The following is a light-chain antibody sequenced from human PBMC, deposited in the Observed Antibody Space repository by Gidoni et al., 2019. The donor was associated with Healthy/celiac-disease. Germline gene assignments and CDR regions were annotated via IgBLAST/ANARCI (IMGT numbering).Light chain of an antibody. V-gene: IGKV3-20*01. CDR1: QSVSSSY. Sequence: EIVLTQSPGPMSLSPGDRATLSCRASQSVSSSYLAWYQQKPGQAPRLLTCGASSRATGIPDRFSGSGSGTDFTLTISRLEPEDFAVYYCQQYGSSLRTFGQGTKVEIK. J-gene: IGKJ1*01. CDR2: GAS. CDR3: QQYGSSLRT.